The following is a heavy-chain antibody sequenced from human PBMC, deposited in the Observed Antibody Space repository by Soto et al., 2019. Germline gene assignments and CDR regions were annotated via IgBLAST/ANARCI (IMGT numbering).Heavy chain of an antibody. D-gene: IGHD3-22*01. V-gene: IGHV4-30-4*01. CDR3: ARGPGSSGYYLNLDY. Sequence: QVQLQESGPGLVKPSQTLSLTCTVSGGSISSGDYYWSWIRQPPGKGLEWIGYIYYSGSTYYNPSLKRRVTISVDTSKNQFSLKLSSVTAADTAVYYCARGPGSSGYYLNLDYWGQGTLVTVSS. CDR2: IYYSGST. J-gene: IGHJ4*02. CDR1: GGSISSGDYY.